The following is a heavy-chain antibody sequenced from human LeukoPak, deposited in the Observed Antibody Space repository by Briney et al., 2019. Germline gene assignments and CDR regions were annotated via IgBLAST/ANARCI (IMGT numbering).Heavy chain of an antibody. Sequence: ASVKVSCKAFGYTFTSYYMHWVRQAPGQGLEWMGWINTNTGNPTYAQGFTGRFVFSLDTSVSTAYLQISSLKAEDTAVYYCAREYYGFGYWGQGTLVTVSS. CDR3: AREYYGFGY. J-gene: IGHJ4*02. V-gene: IGHV7-4-1*02. CDR2: INTNTGNP. CDR1: GYTFTSYY. D-gene: IGHD2/OR15-2a*01.